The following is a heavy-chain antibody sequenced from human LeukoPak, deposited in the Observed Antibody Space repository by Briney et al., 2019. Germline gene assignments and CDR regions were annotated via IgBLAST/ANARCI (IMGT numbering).Heavy chain of an antibody. J-gene: IGHJ4*02. Sequence: RPSETLSLTCTVSGGSINTYYWSWIRQPPGKGLEWIGYIYYSGSTNYNPSLKSRVTISIDTSKNQFSLNLSSVTAADTAVYYCARGLWLASYYFDYWGQGTLVTVSS. CDR3: ARGLWLASYYFDY. CDR2: IYYSGST. V-gene: IGHV4-59*01. CDR1: GGSINTYY. D-gene: IGHD6-19*01.